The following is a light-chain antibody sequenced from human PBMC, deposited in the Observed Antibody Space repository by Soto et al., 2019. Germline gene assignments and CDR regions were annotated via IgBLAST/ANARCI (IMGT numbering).Light chain of an antibody. CDR3: RQYATSPQT. Sequence: EIVLTQSPCTLSLSPGERATLSCRASQSVSGNSLAWYQQKPGQAPRLLIYAASHRATDIPDRFSGSGSATDFTLAISRLEPEDFAVYYCRQYATSPQTFGPGTKVDIK. CDR2: AAS. CDR1: QSVSGNS. V-gene: IGKV3-20*01. J-gene: IGKJ3*01.